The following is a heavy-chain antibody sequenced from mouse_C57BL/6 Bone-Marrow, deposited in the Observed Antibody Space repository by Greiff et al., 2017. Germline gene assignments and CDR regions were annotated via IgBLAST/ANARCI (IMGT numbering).Heavy chain of an antibody. J-gene: IGHJ2*01. Sequence: QVQLQQPGAELVMPGASVKLSCKASGYTFTSYWMHWVKQRPGQGLEWIGEIDPSDSYTNYNQKFQGKSTLTVDKSSSTAYMQRSSLTSEDSAVYYCAREGYYLDYWGQGTTLTVSS. CDR3: AREGYYLDY. D-gene: IGHD3-3*01. CDR1: GYTFTSYW. CDR2: IDPSDSYT. V-gene: IGHV1-69*01.